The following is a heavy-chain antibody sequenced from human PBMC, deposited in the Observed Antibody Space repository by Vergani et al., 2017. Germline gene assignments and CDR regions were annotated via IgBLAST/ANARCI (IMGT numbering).Heavy chain of an antibody. CDR2: IIPIHGIA. D-gene: IGHD5-12*01. J-gene: IGHJ6*02. V-gene: IGHV1-69*09. CDR1: GGSISSSY. Sequence: QVQLQESGPGLVKPSGTLSLTCAVSGGSISSSYYWSWIRQPPGKGLEGMGRIIPIHGIANYARKFHGRVTITSDKSTSTAYMELSSLRSEDTAVYYCAGNVGDLVATFYYCGMDVWGRGTTVTVSS. CDR3: AGNVGDLVATFYYCGMDV.